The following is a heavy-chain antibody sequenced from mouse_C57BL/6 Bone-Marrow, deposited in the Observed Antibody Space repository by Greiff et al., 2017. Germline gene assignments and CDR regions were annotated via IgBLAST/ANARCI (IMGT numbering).Heavy chain of an antibody. CDR1: GFNIKDDY. J-gene: IGHJ3*01. D-gene: IGHD2-4*01. CDR2: IDPENGDT. CDR3: TTCSYDYPFAY. V-gene: IGHV14-4*01. Sequence: EVQLQQSGAELVRPGASVKLSCTASGFNIKDDYMHWVKQRPEQGLEWIGWIDPENGDTEYASKFQGKATITADTSSNTAYLQLSSLTSEDTAVYYCTTCSYDYPFAYWGQETLVTVSA.